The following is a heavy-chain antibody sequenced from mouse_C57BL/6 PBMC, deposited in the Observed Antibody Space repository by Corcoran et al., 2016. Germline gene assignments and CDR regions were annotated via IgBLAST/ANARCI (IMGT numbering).Heavy chain of an antibody. CDR3: AREVSYAMDY. CDR2: INTYSGVP. J-gene: IGHJ4*01. CDR1: GYTFTTYG. V-gene: IGHV9-3*01. Sequence: QIQLVQSGPELKKPGETVKISCKASGYTFTTYGMSWVKQAPGKGLKWMGWINTYSGVPTYADDFKGRFAFSLETSASTAYLQINNLKNEDTATYFCAREVSYAMDYWGQGTSVTVSS.